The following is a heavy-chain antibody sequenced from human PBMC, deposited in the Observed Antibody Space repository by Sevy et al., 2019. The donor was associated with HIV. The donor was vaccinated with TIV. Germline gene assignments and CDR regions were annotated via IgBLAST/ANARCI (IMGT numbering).Heavy chain of an antibody. CDR3: ARGMCTEPHAS. D-gene: IGHD2-8*02. J-gene: IGHJ5*02. V-gene: IGHV3-23*01. Sequence: GGSLRLSCAASGFTFAKYSMSWIRQAPGKGLEWVSTFSFGCGRINYADSVKGRFTISRYDSKNTLFLQMNSLRAEEPATYFCARGMCTEPHASWGKGPLVTAPS. CDR1: GFTFAKYS. CDR2: FSFGCGRI.